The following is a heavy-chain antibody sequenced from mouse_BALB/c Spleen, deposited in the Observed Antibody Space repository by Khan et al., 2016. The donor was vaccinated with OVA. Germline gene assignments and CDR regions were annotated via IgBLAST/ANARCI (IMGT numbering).Heavy chain of an antibody. CDR2: IWSDGST. D-gene: IGHD2-4*01. V-gene: IGHV2-6-1*01. CDR3: ARQPYYHYNVMDY. CDR1: GFSLTNYG. Sequence: QVQLKESGPGLVAPSQSLSITCTISGFSLTNYGVHWVRQPPGKGLEWLVVIWSDGSTTYNSALKSRLTITKDNSKSQVFLEMNSLQTDDTAIYFCARQPYYHYNVMDYWGQVTSVTVSS. J-gene: IGHJ4*01.